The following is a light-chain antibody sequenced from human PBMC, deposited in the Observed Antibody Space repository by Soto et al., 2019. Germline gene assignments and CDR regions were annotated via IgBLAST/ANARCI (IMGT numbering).Light chain of an antibody. Sequence: DIVMTQSPLSLPVTPGEPASISCRSSQSLLHSNGYNYLHWYLQKPGQSPQLLIYLGSNRASGVPDRFSGSGSGKDFTLKISRVEAEDVGAYHCMQALQKPLYTFGEGTKLEIK. J-gene: IGKJ2*01. CDR2: LGS. CDR3: MQALQKPLYT. CDR1: QSLLHSNGYNY. V-gene: IGKV2-28*01.